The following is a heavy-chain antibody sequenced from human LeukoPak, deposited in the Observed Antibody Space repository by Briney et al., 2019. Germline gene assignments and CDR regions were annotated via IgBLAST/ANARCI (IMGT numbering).Heavy chain of an antibody. V-gene: IGHV4-59*01. D-gene: IGHD6-19*01. CDR2: IYYSGST. CDR3: ARGRWLDAPFDY. Sequence: SETLSLTCTVSGGSISSYYWSWIRQPPGKGLEWIGYIYYSGSTNYNPSLKSRVTISVDTSKNQFSLKLSSVTAADTAVYYCARGRWLDAPFDYWGQGTLVTVSS. J-gene: IGHJ4*02. CDR1: GGSISSYY.